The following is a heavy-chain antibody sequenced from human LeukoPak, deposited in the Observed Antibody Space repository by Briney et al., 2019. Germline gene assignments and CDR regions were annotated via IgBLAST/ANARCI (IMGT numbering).Heavy chain of an antibody. J-gene: IGHJ4*02. CDR2: ISSSSRYI. D-gene: IGHD6-13*01. CDR3: ARVAEAAAFDY. V-gene: IGHV3-21*01. Sequence: GGSLRLSCAASGFTFSSYSMTWVRQAPGKGLEWVSSISSSSRYIYYADSMKGRFTISRDNAKNSLFLQMNSLRAEDTAVYYCARVAEAAAFDYWGQGTLVTVSS. CDR1: GFTFSSYS.